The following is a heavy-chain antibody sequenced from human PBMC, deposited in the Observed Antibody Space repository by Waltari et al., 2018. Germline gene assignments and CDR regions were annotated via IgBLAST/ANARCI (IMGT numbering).Heavy chain of an antibody. J-gene: IGHJ5*02. CDR1: GFTFSSYS. CDR2: ISSSSSYI. Sequence: EVQLVESGGGLVKPGGSLRLSCAASGFTFSSYSMNWFRQAPGKGLEWGSSISSSSSYIYYADAVKGRFTISRDNAKNSLYLQMNSLRAEDTAVYYCARDPDYEISAGWFDPWGQGTLVTVSS. CDR3: ARDPDYEISAGWFDP. D-gene: IGHD3-22*01. V-gene: IGHV3-21*01.